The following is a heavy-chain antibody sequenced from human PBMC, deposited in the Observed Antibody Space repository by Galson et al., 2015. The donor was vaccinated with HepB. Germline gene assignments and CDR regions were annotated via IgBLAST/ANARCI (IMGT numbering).Heavy chain of an antibody. J-gene: IGHJ3*02. V-gene: IGHV3-7*01. Sequence: SLRLSCAASGFTSGFTFSRYWMSWVRQAPGKGLEWVANINQDGSEKYYVDSVKGRLIISRDNFENSLYLQMNSLRAEDTAVYYCARDWDSVNLAFDIWGQGTMVTVSS. CDR2: INQDGSEK. CDR1: GFTSGFTFSRYW. CDR3: ARDWDSVNLAFDI. D-gene: IGHD5/OR15-5a*01.